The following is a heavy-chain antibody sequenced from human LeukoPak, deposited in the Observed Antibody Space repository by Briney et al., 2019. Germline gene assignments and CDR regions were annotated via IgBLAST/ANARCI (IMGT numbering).Heavy chain of an antibody. CDR3: ARDLAYSSGWWGQDVVEYAFDI. CDR2: IYTSGST. Sequence: SETLSLTCTVSGGSISSGSYYWSWIRQPAGKGLEWIGRIYTSGSTNYNPSLKSRVTISVDTSKNQFSLKLSSVTAADTAVYYCARDLAYSSGWWGQDVVEYAFDIWGQGTMVTVSS. V-gene: IGHV4-61*02. J-gene: IGHJ3*02. D-gene: IGHD6-19*01. CDR1: GGSISSGSYY.